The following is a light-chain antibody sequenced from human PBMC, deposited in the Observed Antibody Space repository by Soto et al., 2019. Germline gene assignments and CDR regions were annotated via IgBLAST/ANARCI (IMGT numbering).Light chain of an antibody. CDR2: DSY. CDR3: QSYDNSHDWDVV. J-gene: IGLJ2*01. CDR1: SSNIGAGYA. V-gene: IGLV1-40*01. Sequence: QSVLTQPHSGSGAAGQRVTISCTGTSSNIGAGYAVHWYQQLPGTAPKLLISDSYNRPSGVPDRFSGSKSGTSASLAITGLQAEDEADYYCQSYDNSHDWDVVFGGGTKVTVL.